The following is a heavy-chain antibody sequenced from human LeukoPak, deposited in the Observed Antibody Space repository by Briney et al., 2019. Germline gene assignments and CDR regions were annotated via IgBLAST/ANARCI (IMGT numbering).Heavy chain of an antibody. CDR3: ARYYSSGGDDY. CDR1: GGSISSGGYS. CDR2: IYHSGST. D-gene: IGHD6-19*01. J-gene: IGHJ4*02. V-gene: IGHV4-30-2*01. Sequence: PSETLSLTCAVSGGSISSGGYSWSWIRQPPGKGLEWIGYIYHSGSTYYNPSLKSRVTISVDRSKNHFSLKLSSVTAADTAVYYCARYYSSGGDDYWGQGTLVTVSS.